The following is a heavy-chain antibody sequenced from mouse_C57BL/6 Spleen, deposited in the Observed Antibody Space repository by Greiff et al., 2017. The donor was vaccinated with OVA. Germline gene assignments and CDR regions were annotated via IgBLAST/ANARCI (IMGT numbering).Heavy chain of an antibody. V-gene: IGHV5-17*01. CDR3: AREWAMDY. CDR1: GFTFSDYG. CDR2: ISSGSSTI. Sequence: VQLKQSGGGLVKPGGSLKLSCAASGFTFSDYGMHWVRQAPEKGLEWVAYISSGSSTIYYADTVKGRFTISRDNAKNTLFLQMTSLRSEDTAMYYCAREWAMDYWGQGTSVTVSS. D-gene: IGHD1-3*01. J-gene: IGHJ4*01.